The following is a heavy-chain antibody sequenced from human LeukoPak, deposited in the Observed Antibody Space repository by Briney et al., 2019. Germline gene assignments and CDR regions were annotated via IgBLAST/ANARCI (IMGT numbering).Heavy chain of an antibody. CDR2: IYYSGST. V-gene: IGHV4-30-4*02. CDR3: ARNFANWYFDL. Sequence: SETLSLTCTVSGGSISSGDYYWSWIRQPPGKGLEWIGYIYYSGSTYYNPSLKSRVAISVDTSKNQFSLKLISVTAADTAVYYCARNFANWYFDLWGRGTLVTVSS. CDR1: GGSISSGDYY. J-gene: IGHJ2*01.